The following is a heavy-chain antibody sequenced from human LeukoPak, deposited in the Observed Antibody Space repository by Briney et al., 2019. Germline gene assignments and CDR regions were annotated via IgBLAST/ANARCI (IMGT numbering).Heavy chain of an antibody. CDR1: GGSISSSSYY. D-gene: IGHD3-22*01. CDR3: ARGRRSSGYQES. CDR2: IYYSGST. J-gene: IGHJ5*02. Sequence: PSETLSPTCTVSGGSISSSSYYWGWIRQPPGKGLEWIGSIYYSGSTYYNPSLKSRVTISVDTSKNQFSLKLSSVTAADTAVYYCARGRRSSGYQESWGQGTLVTVSS. V-gene: IGHV4-39*07.